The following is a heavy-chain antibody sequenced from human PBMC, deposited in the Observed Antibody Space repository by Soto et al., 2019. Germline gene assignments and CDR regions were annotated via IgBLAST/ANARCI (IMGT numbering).Heavy chain of an antibody. Sequence: ASVKVSCKASGYTFTSYYMHWVRQAPGQGLEWMGIINPSGGSTSYAQKFQGRVTMTRDTSTSTVYMELSSLRSEDTAVYYCARDQINSSSWYVVWFDPWGQGTLVTVSS. V-gene: IGHV1-46*01. D-gene: IGHD6-13*01. CDR1: GYTFTSYY. J-gene: IGHJ5*02. CDR2: INPSGGST. CDR3: ARDQINSSSWYVVWFDP.